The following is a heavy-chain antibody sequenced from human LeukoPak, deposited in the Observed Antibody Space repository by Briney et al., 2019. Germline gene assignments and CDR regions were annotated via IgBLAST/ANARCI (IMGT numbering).Heavy chain of an antibody. D-gene: IGHD3-22*01. V-gene: IGHV3-9*01. CDR1: GFTFDDYA. CDR3: AKETPYYYDSSGYYPHDAFDI. CDR2: ISWNSGSI. Sequence: GGSLRLSCAASGFTFDDYAMHWVRQAPGKGLEWVSGISWNSGSIGYADSVKGRFTISRDNAKNSLYLQMNSLRAEDTALYYCAKETPYYYDSSGYYPHDAFDIWGQGTMVTVSS. J-gene: IGHJ3*02.